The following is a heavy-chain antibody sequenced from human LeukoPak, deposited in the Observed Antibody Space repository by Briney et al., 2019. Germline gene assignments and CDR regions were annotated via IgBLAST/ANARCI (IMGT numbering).Heavy chain of an antibody. V-gene: IGHV3-30*04. Sequence: GGSLRLSCAASGFTFSSYAMHWVRQAPGKGLEWVAVISYDGSNKYYADSVRGRFTISRDNSKNTLYLQMNSLRAEDTAVYYCARSLEEGYYYYYMDVWGKGTTVTVSS. D-gene: IGHD3-3*01. J-gene: IGHJ6*03. CDR2: ISYDGSNK. CDR3: ARSLEEGYYYYYMDV. CDR1: GFTFSSYA.